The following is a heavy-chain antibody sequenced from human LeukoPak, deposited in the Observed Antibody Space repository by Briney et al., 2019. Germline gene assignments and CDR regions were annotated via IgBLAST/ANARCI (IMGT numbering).Heavy chain of an antibody. Sequence: WGSLRLSCGASGFTFSNYVMSWGRQAPGEGLEGVSTMSGSGAYTYYADSVKGRFTISRDNSKNTLYLQMNSLRAEDTAVYYCAAQKRGSYRPYYFDYWGQGTLVTVSS. V-gene: IGHV3-23*01. CDR2: MSGSGAYT. D-gene: IGHD3-16*02. CDR1: GFTFSNYV. J-gene: IGHJ4*02. CDR3: AAQKRGSYRPYYFDY.